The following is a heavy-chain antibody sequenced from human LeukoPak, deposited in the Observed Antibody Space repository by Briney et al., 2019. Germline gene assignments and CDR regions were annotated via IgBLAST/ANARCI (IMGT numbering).Heavy chain of an antibody. D-gene: IGHD2/OR15-2a*01. CDR1: GYSFTSYW. CDR3: ANFLGHHWYYMDF. V-gene: IGHV5-51*01. J-gene: IGHJ6*03. CDR2: IYPGDSDT. Sequence: GESLKISCKGPGYSFTSYWIGWVRQMPGKGLEWMGIIYPGDSDTRYSPSFQGQVTISADKSISTAYLQWSSLKASDTAMYYCANFLGHHWYYMDFWGKGTTVTVSS.